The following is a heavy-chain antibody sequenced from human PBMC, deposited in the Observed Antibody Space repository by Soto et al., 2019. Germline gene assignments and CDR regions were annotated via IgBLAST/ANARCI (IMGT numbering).Heavy chain of an antibody. D-gene: IGHD3-22*01. V-gene: IGHV1-18*01. CDR3: ARVTTYYYDSSGLGRCDY. CDR2: ISAYNGNT. CDR1: GYTFTSYG. Sequence: QVQLVQSGAEVKKPGASVKVSCKASGYTFTSYGISWVRQAPGQGLEWMGWISAYNGNTNYARKLQGRVTMTTDTSTSTAYMELRSLRSDDTAVYYCARVTTYYYDSSGLGRCDYWGQGTLVTVSS. J-gene: IGHJ4*02.